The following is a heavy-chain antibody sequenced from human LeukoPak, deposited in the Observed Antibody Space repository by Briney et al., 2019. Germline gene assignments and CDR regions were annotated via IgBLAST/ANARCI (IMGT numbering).Heavy chain of an antibody. V-gene: IGHV1-2*02. CDR3: ARLEWSTHAFDI. CDR2: INPNSGGT. Sequence: ASVKVSCKASGYTFTGYYMHWVRQAPGQGLEWMGWINPNSGGTNYAQKFQGRVTMTTDTSTSTAYMELRSLRSDDTAVYYCARLEWSTHAFDIWGQGTMVTVSS. D-gene: IGHD3-3*01. CDR1: GYTFTGYY. J-gene: IGHJ3*02.